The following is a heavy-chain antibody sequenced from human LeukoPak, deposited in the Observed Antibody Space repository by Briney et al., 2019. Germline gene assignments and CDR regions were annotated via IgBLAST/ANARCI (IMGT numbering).Heavy chain of an antibody. Sequence: PGGSLRLSCAASEFTFSTYEMNWVRQAPGKGREWVSYISSSGSSIYYADSVKGRFTISRDNAKNSLYLQMNSLRAEDTAVYYCAKTSGWHHDYWGQGTLVTVSS. D-gene: IGHD6-19*01. CDR3: AKTSGWHHDY. CDR1: EFTFSTYE. V-gene: IGHV3-48*03. J-gene: IGHJ4*02. CDR2: ISSSGSSI.